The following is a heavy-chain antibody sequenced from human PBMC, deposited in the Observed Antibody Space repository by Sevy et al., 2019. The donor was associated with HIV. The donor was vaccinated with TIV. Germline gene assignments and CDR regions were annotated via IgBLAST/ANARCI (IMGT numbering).Heavy chain of an antibody. D-gene: IGHD1-26*01. Sequence: GGSLRLSCAASGFNFRIYAMHWVRQAPGKGLEWVAVISYDGSDKFYAESGKGRFTISRDNSTNMVFLQLNSLRGDDTAVYYCATGRQGATYGYWGQGTPVTVSS. V-gene: IGHV3-30*03. CDR3: ATGRQGATYGY. CDR2: ISYDGSDK. CDR1: GFNFRIYA. J-gene: IGHJ4*02.